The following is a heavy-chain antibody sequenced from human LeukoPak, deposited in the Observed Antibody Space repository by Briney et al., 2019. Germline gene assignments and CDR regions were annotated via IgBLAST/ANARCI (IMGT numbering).Heavy chain of an antibody. CDR2: ISYDGSNK. D-gene: IGHD5-24*01. CDR3: ARLAMETDYYYAGMDV. CDR1: GFTFSSYG. J-gene: IGHJ6*02. V-gene: IGHV3-30*03. Sequence: PGGSLRLSCAASGFTFSSYGMPWVRQAPGKGLGWVAVISYDGSNKYYADSVKGRFTSSRDNSKNTRYLQMNSLRAEDTAVYYCARLAMETDYYYAGMDVWGQGTMVTVSS.